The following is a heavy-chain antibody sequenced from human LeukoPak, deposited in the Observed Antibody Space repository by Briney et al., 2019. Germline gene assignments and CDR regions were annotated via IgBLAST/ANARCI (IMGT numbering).Heavy chain of an antibody. Sequence: SQTLSLTCTVSGGSISSGSYYWSWIRQPAGKGLEWIGRIYTSGSTNYNPSLKSRVTISVDTSKNQFSPKLSSVTAADTAVYYCARVRYYDSSGYHYGMDVWGQGTTVTVSS. J-gene: IGHJ6*02. CDR3: ARVRYYDSSGYHYGMDV. D-gene: IGHD3-22*01. CDR1: GGSISSGSYY. CDR2: IYTSGST. V-gene: IGHV4-61*02.